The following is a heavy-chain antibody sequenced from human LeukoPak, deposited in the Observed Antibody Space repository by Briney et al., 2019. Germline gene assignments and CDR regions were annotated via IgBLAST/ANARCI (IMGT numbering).Heavy chain of an antibody. Sequence: PGGSLRLSCAASGFTFSSYAMSRVRHAPGKGLEWVSAISGSGGSTYYADSVKGRFTISRDNSKNTLYLQMNSLRAEDTAVYYCAKGPYSSGWYGDYWGQGTLVTVSS. CDR1: GFTFSSYA. CDR3: AKGPYSSGWYGDY. CDR2: ISGSGGST. J-gene: IGHJ4*02. V-gene: IGHV3-23*01. D-gene: IGHD6-19*01.